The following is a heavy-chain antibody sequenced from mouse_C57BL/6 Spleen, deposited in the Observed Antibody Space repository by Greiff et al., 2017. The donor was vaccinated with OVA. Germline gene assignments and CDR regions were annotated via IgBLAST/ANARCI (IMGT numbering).Heavy chain of an antibody. V-gene: IGHV3-6*01. Sequence: VQLQQSGPGLVKPSQSLSLTCSVTGYSITSGYYWNWIRQFPGNKLEWMGYISYDGSNHYNPSLKNRISITRDTSKNQFFLKLNSVTTEDTATYYCARGGSSYFFDYWGQGTTLTVSS. CDR3: ARGGSSYFFDY. CDR1: GYSITSGYY. CDR2: ISYDGSN. J-gene: IGHJ2*01. D-gene: IGHD1-1*01.